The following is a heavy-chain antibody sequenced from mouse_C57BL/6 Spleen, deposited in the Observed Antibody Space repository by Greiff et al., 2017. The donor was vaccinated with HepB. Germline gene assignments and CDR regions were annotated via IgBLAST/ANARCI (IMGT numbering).Heavy chain of an antibody. D-gene: IGHD2-3*01. CDR3: ASRWIYDGYYFDY. CDR1: GYTFTSYW. Sequence: QVQLQQPGAELVKPGASVKLSCKASGYTFTSYWMHWVKQRPGQGLEWIGMIHPNSGSTNYNEKFKSKATLTVDKSSSTAYMQLSSLTSEDSAVYYCASRWIYDGYYFDYWGQGTTRTVSS. CDR2: IHPNSGST. V-gene: IGHV1-64*01. J-gene: IGHJ2*01.